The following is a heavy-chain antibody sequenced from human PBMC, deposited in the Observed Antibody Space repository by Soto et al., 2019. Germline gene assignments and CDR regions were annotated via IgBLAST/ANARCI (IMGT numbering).Heavy chain of an antibody. CDR2: TYYRSKWYN. J-gene: IGHJ6*02. Sequence: SQTLSLTCAISGDSVSSNSAAWNWIRQSPSRGLEWLGRTYYRSKWYNDYAVSVKSRITINPDTSKNQFSLQLNSVTPEDTAVYYCARDRGVVPARGLHYGMDVWGQGTTVTVSS. CDR1: GDSVSSNSAA. D-gene: IGHD2-2*01. V-gene: IGHV6-1*01. CDR3: ARDRGVVPARGLHYGMDV.